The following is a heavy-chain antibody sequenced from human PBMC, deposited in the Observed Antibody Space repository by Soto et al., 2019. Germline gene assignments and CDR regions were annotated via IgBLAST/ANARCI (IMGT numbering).Heavy chain of an antibody. V-gene: IGHV3-30*18. CDR3: AKDKNYYDSSGPIDY. J-gene: IGHJ4*02. Sequence: GGSLRLSCAASGFTFSSHGMHWVRQAPGKGLEWVAVISYDGSNKYYADSVKGRFTISRDNSKNTLYLQMNSLRAEDTAVYYCAKDKNYYDSSGPIDYWGQGTLVTVSS. D-gene: IGHD3-22*01. CDR1: GFTFSSHG. CDR2: ISYDGSNK.